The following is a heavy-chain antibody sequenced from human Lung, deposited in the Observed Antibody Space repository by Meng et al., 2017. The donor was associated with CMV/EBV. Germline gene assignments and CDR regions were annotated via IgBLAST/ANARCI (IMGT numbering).Heavy chain of an antibody. CDR1: GFTFSSYS. Sequence: GEXXKISCAASGFTFSSYSMNWVRQAPGKGLEWVSSISSSSSYIYYADSVKGRFTISRDNAKNSLYLQMNSLRAEDTAVYYCARDVCGRDDFWSGCYDYWXPGTXVNVSS. CDR2: ISSSSSYI. D-gene: IGHD3-3*01. V-gene: IGHV3-21*01. CDR3: ARDVCGRDDFWSGCYDY. J-gene: IGHJ4*02.